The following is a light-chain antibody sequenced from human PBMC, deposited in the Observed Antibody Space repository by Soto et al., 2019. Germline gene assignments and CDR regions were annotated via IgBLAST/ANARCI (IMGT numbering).Light chain of an antibody. V-gene: IGLV2-14*01. CDR1: SSDVGGYNY. CDR3: SSYTSSSTV. Sequence: QSVLAQPASVSGSPAQSITISCTGTSSDVGGYNYVSWYQHHPGKAPKLIIYEVSYRPSGVSNRFSGSKSGNTASLTISGLQADDEADYYCSSYTSSSTVFGTGTKVTVL. CDR2: EVS. J-gene: IGLJ1*01.